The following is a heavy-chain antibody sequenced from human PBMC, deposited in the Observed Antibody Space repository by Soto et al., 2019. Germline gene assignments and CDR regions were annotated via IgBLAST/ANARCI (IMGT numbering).Heavy chain of an antibody. Sequence: QVQLVESGGGVVQPGRSLTLACATSGFNFRSYAVHWVRQAPGKGLEWVAVIWYDGTTKYHGESVKGRFSSSRDNSNNTVYLRMNSLRGEDTAVYYCARDPYCSSTRCRNWFDSWGQGTLVSVST. J-gene: IGHJ5*01. CDR1: GFNFRSYA. CDR3: ARDPYCSSTRCRNWFDS. V-gene: IGHV3-33*01. CDR2: IWYDGTTK. D-gene: IGHD2-2*01.